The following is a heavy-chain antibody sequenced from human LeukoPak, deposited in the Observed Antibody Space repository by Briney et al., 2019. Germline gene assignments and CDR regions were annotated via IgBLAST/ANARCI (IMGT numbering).Heavy chain of an antibody. CDR3: ARVVGSYCSSTSCLDWFDP. Sequence: SETLSLTCTVSGGSISSYYWSWIRQPPGKGLEWIGYIYYSGSTNYNPSLKSQVTISVDTSKNQFSLKLSSVTAADTAVYYCARVVGSYCSSTSCLDWFDPWGQGTLVTVSS. D-gene: IGHD2-2*01. J-gene: IGHJ5*02. CDR2: IYYSGST. V-gene: IGHV4-59*01. CDR1: GGSISSYY.